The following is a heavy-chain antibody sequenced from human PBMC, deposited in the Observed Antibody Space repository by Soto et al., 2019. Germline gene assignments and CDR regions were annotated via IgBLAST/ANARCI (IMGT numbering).Heavy chain of an antibody. CDR2: IYSGGST. D-gene: IGHD1-26*01. CDR3: ARDSGSYYYYYGMDV. V-gene: IGHV3-53*01. Sequence: GGSLRLSCAASGFTFSTFDMSWVRQPPGKGLEWVSVIYSGGSTYYADSVKGRFTISRDNSKNTLYLQMNSLRAEDTAVYYCARDSGSYYYYYGMDVWGQGTTVTVSS. J-gene: IGHJ6*02. CDR1: GFTFSTFD.